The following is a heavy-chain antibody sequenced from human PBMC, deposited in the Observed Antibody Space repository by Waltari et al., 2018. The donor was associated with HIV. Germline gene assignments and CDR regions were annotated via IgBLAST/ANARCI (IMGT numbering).Heavy chain of an antibody. D-gene: IGHD6-19*01. Sequence: EVQLVESGGGLVQPGRSLRLSCAASGFTFDDYAMHWVRQAPGKGLEWVSGISWNSGSIGYADSVKGRFTISRDNAKNSLYLQMNSLRAEDTALYYCAKAGIAVAGTPYYYGMDVWGQGTTVTVSS. J-gene: IGHJ6*02. CDR3: AKAGIAVAGTPYYYGMDV. V-gene: IGHV3-9*01. CDR2: ISWNSGSI. CDR1: GFTFDDYA.